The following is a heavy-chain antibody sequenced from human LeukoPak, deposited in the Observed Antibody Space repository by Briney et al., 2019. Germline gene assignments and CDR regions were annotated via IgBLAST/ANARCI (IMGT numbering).Heavy chain of an antibody. CDR3: AKDQGGSSSWYSKFDY. Sequence: GGSLRLSCAASGFTFSSYAMSWVRQAPGKGLEWVSAISGSGGSTYYADSVKGRFTISRGNSKNTLYLQMNSLRAEDTAVYYCAKDQGGSSSWYSKFDYWGQGTLVTVSS. J-gene: IGHJ4*02. CDR2: ISGSGGST. CDR1: GFTFSSYA. D-gene: IGHD6-13*01. V-gene: IGHV3-23*01.